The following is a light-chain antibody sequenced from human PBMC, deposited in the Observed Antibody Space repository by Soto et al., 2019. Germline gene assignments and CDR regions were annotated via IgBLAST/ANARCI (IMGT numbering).Light chain of an antibody. V-gene: IGLV2-14*01. CDR3: SAYTSDTMHVL. CDR2: DVN. CDR1: SSDVGGFNY. J-gene: IGLJ2*01. Sequence: QSALTQPASVSGSPGQSITISCTGTSSDVGGFNYVSWYQQHPGKVPKLIIYDVNDRPSGVSDRFSGSKSGNTASLTISGLQAEDEADYFCSAYTSDTMHVLFGGGTTLTVL.